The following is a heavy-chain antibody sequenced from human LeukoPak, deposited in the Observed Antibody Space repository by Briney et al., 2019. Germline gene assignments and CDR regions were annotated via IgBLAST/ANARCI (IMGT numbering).Heavy chain of an antibody. V-gene: IGHV1-18*01. CDR1: GGTFSSYA. CDR2: ISAYNGNT. Sequence: ASVKVSCKASGGTFSSYAISWVRQAPGQGLEWIGRISAYNGNTNYAQKLQGRVTMTTDTSTSTAYMELRSLRSDDTAVYYCARDTAETYYDILTGTPDAFDIWGQGTMVTVSS. J-gene: IGHJ3*02. D-gene: IGHD3-9*01. CDR3: ARDTAETYYDILTGTPDAFDI.